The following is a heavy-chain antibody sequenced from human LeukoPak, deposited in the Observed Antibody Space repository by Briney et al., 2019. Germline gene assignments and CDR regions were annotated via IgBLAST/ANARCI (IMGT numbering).Heavy chain of an antibody. CDR3: ARGSGWYGVDY. CDR2: TSSSDAGT. V-gene: IGHV3-23*01. D-gene: IGHD6-19*01. Sequence: GGSLRLSCAASGFTLSTYAKSWVRQTPGKGLEWVAATSSSDAGTYHADSVRGRFTISRDNSKNTLYLQMNSLRAEATAVYYCARGSGWYGVDYWGQGTLVTVSS. CDR1: GFTLSTYA. J-gene: IGHJ4*02.